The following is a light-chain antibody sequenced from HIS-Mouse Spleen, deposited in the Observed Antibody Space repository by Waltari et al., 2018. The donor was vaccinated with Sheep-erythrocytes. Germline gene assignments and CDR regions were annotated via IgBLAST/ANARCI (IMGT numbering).Light chain of an antibody. CDR2: EGS. CDR3: CSYAGSSTWV. CDR1: SSDVGRYNL. Sequence: QSALTQPASASASPGQSITISCTGTSSDVGRYNLVSWYQQHPGKAPKLMIYEGSKRPSGVSNRFAGSKSGNTASLTISGLQAEDEADYYCCSYAGSSTWVFGGGTKLTVL. V-gene: IGLV2-23*01. J-gene: IGLJ3*02.